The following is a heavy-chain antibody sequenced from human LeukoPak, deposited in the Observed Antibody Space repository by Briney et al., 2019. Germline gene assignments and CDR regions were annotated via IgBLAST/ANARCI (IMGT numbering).Heavy chain of an antibody. D-gene: IGHD3-10*01. Sequence: PGGSLRLSCAASGFTFSSYAMHWVRQAPGKGLEWVAVISYDGSNKYYADSVKGRFTISRDNSKNTLYLQMSSLRAEDTAVYYCARGNYGSSPYGMDVWGQGTAVTVSS. J-gene: IGHJ6*02. CDR3: ARGNYGSSPYGMDV. CDR1: GFTFSSYA. V-gene: IGHV3-30-3*01. CDR2: ISYDGSNK.